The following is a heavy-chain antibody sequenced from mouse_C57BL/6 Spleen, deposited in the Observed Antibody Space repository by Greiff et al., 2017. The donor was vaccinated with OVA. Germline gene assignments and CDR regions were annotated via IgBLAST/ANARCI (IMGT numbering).Heavy chain of an antibody. Sequence: EVHLVESGGGLVKPGGSLKLSCAASGFTFSSYTMSWVRQTPEKRLEWVATISGGGGNTYYPDSVKGRFTISRDNAKNTLYLQMSSLRSEDTALYYCARDGYYEAMDYWGQGTSVTVSS. CDR3: ARDGYYEAMDY. V-gene: IGHV5-9*01. CDR2: ISGGGGNT. D-gene: IGHD2-3*01. J-gene: IGHJ4*01. CDR1: GFTFSSYT.